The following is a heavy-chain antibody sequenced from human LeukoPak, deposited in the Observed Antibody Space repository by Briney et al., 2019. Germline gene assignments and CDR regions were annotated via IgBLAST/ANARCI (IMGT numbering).Heavy chain of an antibody. J-gene: IGHJ4*02. D-gene: IGHD2-2*01. CDR3: AKGVVVVPATSFSDY. V-gene: IGHV3-23*01. CDR1: GFTFSSYA. Sequence: GGSLRLSCAASGFTFSSYAMSWVRQAPGKGLEWVSAISGSGGSTYYADSVRGRFTISRDNSKNTLYLQMNSLRAEDTAVYYCAKGVVVVPATSFSDYWGQGTLVTVSS. CDR2: ISGSGGST.